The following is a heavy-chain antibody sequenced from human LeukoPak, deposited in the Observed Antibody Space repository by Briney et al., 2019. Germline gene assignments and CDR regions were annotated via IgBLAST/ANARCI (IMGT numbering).Heavy chain of an antibody. CDR3: ARHAATYFFLDY. D-gene: IGHD6-25*01. Sequence: PSETLSLTCAVYGGSFSGYYWSWIRQPPGKGLEWIGEINHSGSTNYNPSLKSRVTISVDTSKNQFSLNLSSVTAADTAVYYCARHAATYFFLDYWGQGTLVTVSS. CDR1: GGSFSGYY. CDR2: INHSGST. V-gene: IGHV4-34*01. J-gene: IGHJ4*02.